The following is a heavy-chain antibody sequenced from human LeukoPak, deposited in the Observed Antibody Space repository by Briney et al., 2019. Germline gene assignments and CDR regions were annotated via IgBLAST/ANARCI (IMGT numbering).Heavy chain of an antibody. J-gene: IGHJ5*02. D-gene: IGHD1-26*01. V-gene: IGHV3-23*01. CDR3: AKVSPGGVIVGAFRFDP. CDR2: ISHNGGNT. Sequence: GGSLRLSCAASGFTFSNYGMTWVRQAPGKGLEWVSTISHNGGNTYYADSVQGRFTISRDKSKNTLYLQMNSLRAEDTAMYYCAKVSPGGVIVGAFRFDPWGQGTLVTVSS. CDR1: GFTFSNYG.